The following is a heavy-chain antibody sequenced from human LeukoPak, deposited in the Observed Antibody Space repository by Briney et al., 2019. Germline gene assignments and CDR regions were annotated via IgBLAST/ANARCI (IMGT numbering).Heavy chain of an antibody. CDR3: ARQEFGGSWIIPGGGVADY. CDR1: GYSFTSYW. CDR2: IYPGDSDT. V-gene: IGHV5-51*01. J-gene: IGHJ4*02. D-gene: IGHD2-15*01. Sequence: GESLKISCKGSGYSFTSYWIGWVRQMPGKGLEWMGIIYPGDSDTRYSPSFQGQVTISADKSISTAYLQWSSLKASDTAMYYCARQEFGGSWIIPGGGVADYWGQGTLVTVSS.